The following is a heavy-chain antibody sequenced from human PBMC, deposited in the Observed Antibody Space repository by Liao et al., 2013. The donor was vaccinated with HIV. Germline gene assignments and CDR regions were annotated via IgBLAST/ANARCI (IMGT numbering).Heavy chain of an antibody. J-gene: IGHJ4*02. V-gene: IGHV4-39*07. CDR1: GGSISSSSYY. Sequence: QLQLQESGPGLVKPSETLSLTCTVSGGSISSSSYYWGWIRQPPGKGLEWIGSIYFSGSTNINPSLKSRVTMSIDTSKNQFSLRLSSMTAADTAVYYCARVRWGSQFYLDVWGREPWSPSPQ. CDR3: ARVRWGSQFYLDV. CDR2: IYFSGST. D-gene: IGHD7-27*01.